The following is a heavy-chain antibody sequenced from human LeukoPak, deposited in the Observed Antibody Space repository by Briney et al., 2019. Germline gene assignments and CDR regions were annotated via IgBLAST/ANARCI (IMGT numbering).Heavy chain of an antibody. D-gene: IGHD4-23*01. CDR3: ARHISSTVVTPGYFDY. V-gene: IGHV3-21*01. CDR2: ISSSSTYI. Sequence: GGSLRLSCAASGFSFTIYSMNWVRQAPGKGLEWVSSISSSSTYIYYADSVKGRFTISRDNAKNPLYLQMNSLRAEDTAVYYCARHISSTVVTPGYFDYWGQGTLVSVSS. CDR1: GFSFTIYS. J-gene: IGHJ4*02.